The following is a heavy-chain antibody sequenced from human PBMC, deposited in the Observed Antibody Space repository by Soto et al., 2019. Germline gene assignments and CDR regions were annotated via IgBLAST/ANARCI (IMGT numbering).Heavy chain of an antibody. V-gene: IGHV1-18*01. D-gene: IGHD1-1*01. CDR3: GRCIQPSVPSATDD. Sequence: QVHLVQSGLEVRKPGASVRLSCKASGYTFTSHGISWVRQAPGQGLEWVGWISPFNGRRDIGDSFQGRVSMTTDTGSAYLEVRGLRFDDTAIYFCGRCIQPSVPSATDDWGQGTTVIVSS. CDR2: ISPFNGRR. CDR1: GYTFTSHG. J-gene: IGHJ6*02.